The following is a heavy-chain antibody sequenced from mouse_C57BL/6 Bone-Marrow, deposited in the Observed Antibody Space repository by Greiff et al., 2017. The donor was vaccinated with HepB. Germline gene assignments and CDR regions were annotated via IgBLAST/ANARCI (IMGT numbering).Heavy chain of an antibody. CDR2: ISSGGSYT. CDR3: ARRYYGSRDY. CDR1: GFTFSSYG. D-gene: IGHD1-1*01. Sequence: EVQLVESGGDLVKPGGSLKLSCAASGFTFSSYGMSWVRQTPDKRLEWVATISSGGSYTYYPDSVKGRFTISRDNAKNTLYLQMSSLKSEDTAMYYCARRYYGSRDYWGQGTTLTVSS. J-gene: IGHJ2*01. V-gene: IGHV5-6*01.